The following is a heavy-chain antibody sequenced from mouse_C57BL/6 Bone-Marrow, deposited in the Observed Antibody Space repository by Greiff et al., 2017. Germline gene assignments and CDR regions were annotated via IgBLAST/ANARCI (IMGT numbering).Heavy chain of an antibody. CDR1: GFTFSSYT. CDR2: ISGGGGNN. V-gene: IGHV5-9*01. J-gene: IGHJ4*01. CDR3: ARRYYGSLSYAMDY. Sequence: EVKLVESGGGLVKPGGSLKLSCAASGFTFSSYTMSWVRQTPEKRLEWVATISGGGGNNYYPDSVKGRFTISRDNAKNTLYLQMSSLRSEDTALYYCARRYYGSLSYAMDYWGQGTSVTVSS. D-gene: IGHD1-1*01.